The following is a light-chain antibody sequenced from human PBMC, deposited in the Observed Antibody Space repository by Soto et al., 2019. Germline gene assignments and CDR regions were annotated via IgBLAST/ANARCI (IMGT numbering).Light chain of an antibody. V-gene: IGKV1-9*01. CDR3: QQLYMSPRT. CDR2: GAS. CDR1: QGVSIY. Sequence: DIQLTQSPSSLSVSMGDRATLSCRASQGVSIYLAWYQQKPGKAPKLLIYGASTRHGGVPSRFSGSGSGTDFTLTISSLQSEDVAIYYCQQLYMSPRTFGHGTKVDIK. J-gene: IGKJ3*01.